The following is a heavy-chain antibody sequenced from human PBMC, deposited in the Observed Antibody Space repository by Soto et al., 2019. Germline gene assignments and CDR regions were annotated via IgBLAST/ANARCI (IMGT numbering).Heavy chain of an antibody. CDR1: GGTFNNYV. CDR2: ILPIFATA. D-gene: IGHD2-2*01. CDR3: AGRCDSTTCLGHFDY. Sequence: QVQLVQSGGEVKKPGSSVKVSCMASGGTFNNYVVNWVRQAPGQGLEWMGGILPIFATANYAQKFQGRVTITADKSTSTAYMELTSLRSEDTAVYYCAGRCDSTTCLGHFDYWGQGTLVTVAS. V-gene: IGHV1-69*06. J-gene: IGHJ4*02.